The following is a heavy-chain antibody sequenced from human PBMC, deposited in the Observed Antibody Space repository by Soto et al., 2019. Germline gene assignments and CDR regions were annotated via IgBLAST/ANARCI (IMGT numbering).Heavy chain of an antibody. Sequence: QITLKESGPTLVKPTQTLTLTCSFSGFSLSTTGLGVGWIRQPPGKALEWLALIYWDDDKRYSPSLKTRLTISKDTSKNQVVLTMTNMDPVDTATYCCARRTVKWFDPWGQGTLVTVSS. V-gene: IGHV2-5*02. CDR2: IYWDDDK. J-gene: IGHJ5*02. D-gene: IGHD3-22*01. CDR1: GFSLSTTGLG. CDR3: ARRTVKWFDP.